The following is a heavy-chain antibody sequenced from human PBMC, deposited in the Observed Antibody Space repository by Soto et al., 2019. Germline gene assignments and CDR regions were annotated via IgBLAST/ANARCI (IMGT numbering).Heavy chain of an antibody. D-gene: IGHD1-26*01. V-gene: IGHV4-39*07. Sequence: PSETLSLTCSVSSGSITSNNYYGAWIRQPPGKGLEWIGSFDYSGSTYYNPSLKSRVTISVDTSKNQFSLKLSSVTAADTAVYYCARGAILENWFDPWGQGTLVTVSS. J-gene: IGHJ5*02. CDR3: ARGAILENWFDP. CDR2: FDYSGST. CDR1: SGSITSNNYY.